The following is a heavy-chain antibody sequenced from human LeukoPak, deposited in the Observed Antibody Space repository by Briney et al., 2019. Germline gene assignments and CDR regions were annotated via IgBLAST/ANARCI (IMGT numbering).Heavy chain of an antibody. Sequence: SETLSLTCTVSGYSISSGYYWGWIRQPPGKGLEWIGSIYHSGSTYYNPSLKSRVTISVDTSKNQFSLKLSSVTAADTAVYYCARMYYHDSSGKDYWGQGTLVTVSS. J-gene: IGHJ4*02. V-gene: IGHV4-38-2*02. D-gene: IGHD3-22*01. CDR3: ARMYYHDSSGKDY. CDR2: IYHSGST. CDR1: GYSISSGYY.